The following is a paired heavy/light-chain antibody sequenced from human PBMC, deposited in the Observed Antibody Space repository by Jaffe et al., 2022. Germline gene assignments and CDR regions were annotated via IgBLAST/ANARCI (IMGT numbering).Light chain of an antibody. V-gene: IGLV1-51*02. Sequence: QTALTQPPSLSAAPGQRVTISCSGSASNIGSDYVSWYQQLPQTAPKLLIYENNKRPSGIPDRFSGSKSGTSATLDITGLQTGDEADYYCGAWDNSLHIGVFGGGTKVTVL. CDR2: ENN. CDR3: GAWDNSLHIGV. J-gene: IGLJ3*02. CDR1: ASNIGSDY.
Heavy chain of an antibody. Sequence: QVQLQESGPGVVKPSETLSLTCAVSGDSVSSGYFWGWIRQPPGKGLEYIGCMSQSVTTYYSPSLRSRVTISIDTSKNQFSLTLASVTAADTAIYYCVRAVGFTDQCDFWGQGVLVSVSS. CDR3: VRAVGFTDQCDF. D-gene: IGHD1-26*01. J-gene: IGHJ4*02. V-gene: IGHV4-38-2*01. CDR2: MSQSVTT. CDR1: GDSVSSGYF.